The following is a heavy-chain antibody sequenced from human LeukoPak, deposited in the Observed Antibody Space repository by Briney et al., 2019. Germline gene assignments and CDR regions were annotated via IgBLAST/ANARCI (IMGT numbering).Heavy chain of an antibody. V-gene: IGHV4-34*01. D-gene: IGHD3-22*01. J-gene: IGHJ5*02. CDR3: ARHGDSSGYYYFLLNRNWFGP. CDR1: GGSFSGYY. Sequence: SETLSLTCAVYGGSFSGYYWSWIRQPPGKGLEWIGEINHSGSTNYNPSLKSRVTISVDTSKNQFSLKLSSVTAADTAVYYCARHGDSSGYYYFLLNRNWFGPWGQGTLVTVSS. CDR2: INHSGST.